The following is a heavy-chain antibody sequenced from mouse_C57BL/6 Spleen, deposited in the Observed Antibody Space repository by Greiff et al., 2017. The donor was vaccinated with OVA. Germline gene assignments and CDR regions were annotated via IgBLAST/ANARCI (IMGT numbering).Heavy chain of an antibody. V-gene: IGHV6-6*01. D-gene: IGHD1-1*01. CDR3: KGPHYGSRHWYFDV. CDR1: GFTFSDAW. CDR2: IRNKANNHAT. Sequence: EVKLVESGGGLVQPGGSMKLSCAASGFTFSDAWMDWVRQSPEKGLEWVAEIRNKANNHATYYAESVKGRFTISRDDSKSSVYLQMSSLRAEDTGIYYCKGPHYGSRHWYFDVWGTGTTVTVSS. J-gene: IGHJ1*03.